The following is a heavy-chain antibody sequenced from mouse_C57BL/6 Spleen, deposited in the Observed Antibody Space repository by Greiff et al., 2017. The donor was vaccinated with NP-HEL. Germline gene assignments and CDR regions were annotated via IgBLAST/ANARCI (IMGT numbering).Heavy chain of an antibody. V-gene: IGHV5-17*01. CDR3: ATILYYYGVFDY. J-gene: IGHJ2*01. D-gene: IGHD1-1*01. CDR1: GFTFSDYG. Sequence: EVKLVESGGGLVKPGGSLKLSCAASGFTFSDYGMHWVRQAPEKGLEWVAYISSGSSTIYYADTVKGRFTISRDNAKNTLFLQMTSLRSEDTAMYYCATILYYYGVFDYWGQGTTLTVSS. CDR2: ISSGSSTI.